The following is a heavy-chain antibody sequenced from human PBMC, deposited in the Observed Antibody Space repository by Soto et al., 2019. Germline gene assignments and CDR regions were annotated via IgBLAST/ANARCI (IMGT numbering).Heavy chain of an antibody. CDR2: IIPIFGTA. D-gene: IGHD6-13*01. J-gene: IGHJ4*02. CDR3: AGGYGSSWRAY. Sequence: QVQLVQSGAEVKTPVSSVKVSCKASGDTFSSYAISWVRQAPGQGLEWMEGIIPIFGTANYAQKFQGRVTITAGESTSTAYMELSRLRSVDTAVYYCAGGYGSSWRAYGGRGTVVAVSS. CDR1: GDTFSSYA. V-gene: IGHV1-69*01.